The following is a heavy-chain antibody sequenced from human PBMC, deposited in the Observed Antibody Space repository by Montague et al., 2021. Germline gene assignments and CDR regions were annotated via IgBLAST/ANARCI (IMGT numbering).Heavy chain of an antibody. Sequence: SLRLSCAASGLIFNNYVMNWVRQAPGKGLEWVSGINGNSINIDYADSVKGRFTTSRDNAKNSLYLQMNSLRAEDTAFYYCVKDTRDYYPDFWGQGILVTVSS. CDR1: GLIFNNYV. D-gene: IGHD3-3*01. V-gene: IGHV3-9*01. J-gene: IGHJ4*02. CDR3: VKDTRDYYPDF. CDR2: INGNSINI.